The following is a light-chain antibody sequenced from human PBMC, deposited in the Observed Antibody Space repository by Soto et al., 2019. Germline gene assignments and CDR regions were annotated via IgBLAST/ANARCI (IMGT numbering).Light chain of an antibody. J-gene: IGLJ3*02. V-gene: IGLV1-44*01. CDR1: TSNIGRNS. CDR2: NNN. CDR3: AAWDDSLNGL. Sequence: QSVLTQPPSASGPPGQRVTISCSGSTSNIGRNSVHWYQQLPGTAPKLLIYNNNQRPSGVPDRFSGSKSGTSASLAISGLQSEDEGDDYWAAWDDSLNGLFGGGTQLTVL.